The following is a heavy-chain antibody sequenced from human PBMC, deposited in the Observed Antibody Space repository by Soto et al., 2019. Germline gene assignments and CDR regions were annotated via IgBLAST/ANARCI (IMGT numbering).Heavy chain of an antibody. D-gene: IGHD3-22*01. CDR2: IYHIGST. Sequence: QLRLQESGPGWVKPSQTLSLTCAVSGGSISSGGSSWSWFRHHPGKGLRWIGYIYHIGSTYYNPSLKSRVTISVDRSKNQFSLKLSSVTAADTAVYYCARGAPVVNDYWGQGTLVTVSS. J-gene: IGHJ4*02. CDR3: ARGAPVVNDY. V-gene: IGHV4-30-2*01. CDR1: GGSISSGGSS.